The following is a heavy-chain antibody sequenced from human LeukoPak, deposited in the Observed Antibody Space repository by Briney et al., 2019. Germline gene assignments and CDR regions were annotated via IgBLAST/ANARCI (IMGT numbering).Heavy chain of an antibody. D-gene: IGHD2-15*01. CDR2: INPSGGST. Sequence: GASVKVSCKASGYTFTSYYMHWVRQAPGQGLEYMGIINPSGGSTSYAQKFQGRVTITRDTSISTVYMELSSLRSEDTAVYFCARVDGSPDYWGQGTLVTVSS. V-gene: IGHV1-46*01. J-gene: IGHJ4*02. CDR3: ARVDGSPDY. CDR1: GYTFTSYY.